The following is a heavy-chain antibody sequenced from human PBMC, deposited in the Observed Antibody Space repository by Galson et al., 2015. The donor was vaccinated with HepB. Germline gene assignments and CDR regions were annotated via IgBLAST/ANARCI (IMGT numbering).Heavy chain of an antibody. J-gene: IGHJ4*02. CDR2: IIPILGIA. CDR3: ARDIAAAGKYYFDY. CDR1: GGTFSSYA. V-gene: IGHV1-69*04. D-gene: IGHD6-13*01. Sequence: SVKVSCKASGGTFSSYAISWVRQAPGQGLEWMGRIIPILGIANYAQKFQGRVTITADKSTSTAYMELSSLRSEDTAVYYCARDIAAAGKYYFDYWGQGTLVTVSS.